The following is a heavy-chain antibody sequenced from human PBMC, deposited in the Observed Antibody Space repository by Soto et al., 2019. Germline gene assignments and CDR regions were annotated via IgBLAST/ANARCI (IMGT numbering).Heavy chain of an antibody. V-gene: IGHV3-23*01. CDR3: AKKFYHQFES. CDR2: INTGGDKT. CDR1: GFTFSNYA. Sequence: EVQLLESGGGLVQPGGSLRLSCAASGFTFSNYAMGWVRQAPGKGLEWVSAINTGGDKTYYADSVKGRFTIXRDNSXNXXXXXXXXXXXXXXXTXXCAKKFYHQFESWGQGTLLTVSS. D-gene: IGHD2-2*01. J-gene: IGHJ4*02.